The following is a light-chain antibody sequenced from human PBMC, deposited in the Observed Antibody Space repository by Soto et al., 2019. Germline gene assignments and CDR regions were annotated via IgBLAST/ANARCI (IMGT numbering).Light chain of an antibody. CDR1: SSDVGGYDY. V-gene: IGLV2-14*01. J-gene: IGLJ1*01. Sequence: QSALTQPASVSGSPGQSVTISCTGTSSDVGGYDYVSWYQQHPGKAPTLIISEVSDRPSGVSYRFSGSKSGNTASLTISGLQPEDEADYYCCSYTSSSTRVFGTGTKLTVL. CDR3: CSYTSSSTRV. CDR2: EVS.